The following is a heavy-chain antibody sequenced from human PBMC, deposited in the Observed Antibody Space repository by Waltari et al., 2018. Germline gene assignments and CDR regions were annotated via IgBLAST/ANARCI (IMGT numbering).Heavy chain of an antibody. D-gene: IGHD6-13*01. CDR3: ARRTSWSLYYLDN. CDR2: IYQNGKT. J-gene: IGHJ4*01. V-gene: IGHV4-4*02. CDR1: GVSLGSGNC. Sequence: VQLQESGPGLVKPSGTLSLTCAVSGVSLGSGNCWNWVRQSPGKGLEWIGQIYQNGKTNYYPSLKSRVTISLDRPKNQFSLRLTSLTAADTAVYYCARRTSWSLYYLDNWGHGSLVTVAS.